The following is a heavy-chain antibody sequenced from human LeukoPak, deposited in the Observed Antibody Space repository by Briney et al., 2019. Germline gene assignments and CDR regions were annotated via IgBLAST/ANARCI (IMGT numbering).Heavy chain of an antibody. Sequence: SQTLSLTCAVDGGSFSGYYWSWIRQPPGKGLEWIGEINHSGSTNYNPSLKSRVTISVDTSKNQFSLKLSSVTAADTAVYYCASKNYDFWSGYYRDYGKNWFDPWGQGTLVTVSS. CDR2: INHSGST. CDR1: GGSFSGYY. CDR3: ASKNYDFWSGYYRDYGKNWFDP. D-gene: IGHD3-3*01. V-gene: IGHV4-34*01. J-gene: IGHJ5*02.